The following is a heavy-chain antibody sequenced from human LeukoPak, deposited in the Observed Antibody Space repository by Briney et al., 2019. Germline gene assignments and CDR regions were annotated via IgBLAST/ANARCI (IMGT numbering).Heavy chain of an antibody. D-gene: IGHD1-26*01. CDR3: AGSGSYYFIDF. Sequence: SETLSLTCTVPGGSMSSDSYYWSWIRQPAGKGLEWIGRIYTSGSTNYNPSLKSRVTISVDTSKNQFSLKLSSVTAADTAVYYCAGSGSYYFIDFWGQGTLVTVSS. V-gene: IGHV4-61*02. CDR1: GGSMSSDSYY. CDR2: IYTSGST. J-gene: IGHJ4*02.